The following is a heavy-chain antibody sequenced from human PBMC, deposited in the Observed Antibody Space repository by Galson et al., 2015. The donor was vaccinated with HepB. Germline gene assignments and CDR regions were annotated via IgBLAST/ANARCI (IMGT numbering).Heavy chain of an antibody. CDR2: MNPNSGNT. CDR3: ARVLRENDVWSGVNWFDP. V-gene: IGHV1-8*01. CDR1: GYTFTSYD. J-gene: IGHJ5*02. D-gene: IGHD3-3*01. Sequence: SVKVSCKASGYTFTSYDINWVRQATGQGLEWMGWMNPNSGNTGYAQKFQGRVTMTRNTSISTAYMELSSLRSEDTAVYYCARVLRENDVWSGVNWFDPWGQGTLVTVSS.